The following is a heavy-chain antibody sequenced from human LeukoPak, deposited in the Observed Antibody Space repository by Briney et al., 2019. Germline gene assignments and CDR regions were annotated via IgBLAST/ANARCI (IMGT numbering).Heavy chain of an antibody. V-gene: IGHV3-64*01. D-gene: IGHD3-22*01. CDR1: GFTISRSS. Sequence: GGSLRLSCAASGFTISRSSMHWVRQAPGKGLEYVSAIRANGDNTYYANSVKGRFTISRDTSKHTLYLQMGSLGVEDMAGYYCARVGDRSGNGYSHWGQGTLVTVSS. J-gene: IGHJ4*02. CDR2: IRANGDNT. CDR3: ARVGDRSGNGYSH.